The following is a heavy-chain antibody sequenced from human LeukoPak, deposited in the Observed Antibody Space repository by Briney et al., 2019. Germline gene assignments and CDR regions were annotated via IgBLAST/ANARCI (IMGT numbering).Heavy chain of an antibody. Sequence: PSQTLSLTSTVSGGSISGSTYHCGWIRHPPGKGREGRRSIIYSGATYYNPSPERRGTISAPSSQNQLCLEASPVTAANTAVYYCAPTYSYTRGGYEYWGQGTLVTVSS. J-gene: IGHJ4*02. CDR2: IIYSGAT. CDR3: APTYSYTRGGYEY. V-gene: IGHV4-39*01. D-gene: IGHD5-18*01. CDR1: GGSISGSTYH.